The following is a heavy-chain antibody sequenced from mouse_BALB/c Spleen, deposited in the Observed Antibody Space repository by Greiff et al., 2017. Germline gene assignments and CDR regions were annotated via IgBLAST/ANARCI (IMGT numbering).Heavy chain of an antibody. CDR2: INPSNGGT. CDR3: TMGEGNYGFAY. V-gene: IGHV1S16*01. CDR1: GYTFTSYY. D-gene: IGHD2-1*01. Sequence: QVQLQQSGAELVKPGASVKLSCKASGYTFTSYYMYWVKQRPGQGLEWIGEINPSNGGTNFNEKFKSKATLTVDKSSSTAYMQLSSLTSEDSAVYYCTMGEGNYGFAYWGQGTLVTVAA. J-gene: IGHJ3*01.